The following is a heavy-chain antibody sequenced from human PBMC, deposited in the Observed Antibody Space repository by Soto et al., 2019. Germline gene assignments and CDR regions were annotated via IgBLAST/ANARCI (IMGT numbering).Heavy chain of an antibody. CDR3: ARGNRCRECVRTDSDY. J-gene: IGHJ4*02. CDR2: IYYSGST. D-gene: IGHD2-21*02. Sequence: QVQLQESGPGLVKPSQTLSLTCTVSGGSISSGGYYWSWIRQHPGKGLEWIGYIYYSGSTYYNPSLKSRVTISVDTSKNQFSLKLSSVTAADTAVYYCARGNRCRECVRTDSDYWGQGTLVTVSS. CDR1: GGSISSGGYY. V-gene: IGHV4-31*03.